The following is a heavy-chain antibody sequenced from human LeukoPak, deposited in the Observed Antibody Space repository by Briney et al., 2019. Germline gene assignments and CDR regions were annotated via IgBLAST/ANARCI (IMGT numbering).Heavy chain of an antibody. CDR2: INHSGST. D-gene: IGHD5-18*01. CDR3: ARGRGSTRYGKYGMDV. CDR1: GGSFSGYY. J-gene: IGHJ6*02. V-gene: IGHV4-34*01. Sequence: SETLSLTCAVYGGSFSGYYWSWIRQPPGKGLEWIGEINHSGSTNYNPSLKSRVTISVDTSKNQFSLKLSSVTAADTAVYYCARGRGSTRYGKYGMDVWGQGTTVTVSS.